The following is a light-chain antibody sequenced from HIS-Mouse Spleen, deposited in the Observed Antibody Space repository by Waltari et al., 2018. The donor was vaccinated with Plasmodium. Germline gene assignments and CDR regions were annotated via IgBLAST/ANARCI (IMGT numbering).Light chain of an antibody. J-gene: IGKJ3*01. Sequence: EIVMTQSPTTLSVSPGARATLSCRPSQSVSSNLAWYQPKPGQAPRLLIYGASTRATGIPARFSGSGSGTEFTLTISSLQSEDFAVYYCQQYNNWSFTFGPGTKVDIK. CDR3: QQYNNWSFT. V-gene: IGKV3-15*01. CDR1: QSVSSN. CDR2: GAS.